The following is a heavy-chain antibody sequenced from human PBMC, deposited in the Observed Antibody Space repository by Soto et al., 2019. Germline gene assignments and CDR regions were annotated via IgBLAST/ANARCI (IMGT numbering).Heavy chain of an antibody. CDR2: IYWDDDK. D-gene: IGHD2-21*02. J-gene: IGHJ4*02. Sequence: ITLKESGPTLVRPAQTLTLTCAFSGLSLTTYDMGVAWIRQPPGKALEWLALIYWDDDKRYSPSLTDMLAVSKDTSRNQVVLTITNLAPVDTATYYCAHVCNYYLVTFDHWGPGIRVTVSS. V-gene: IGHV2-5*02. CDR1: GLSLTTYDMG. CDR3: AHVCNYYLVTFDH.